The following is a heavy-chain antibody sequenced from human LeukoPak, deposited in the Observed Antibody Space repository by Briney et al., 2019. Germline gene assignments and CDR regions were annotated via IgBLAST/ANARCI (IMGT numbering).Heavy chain of an antibody. CDR1: GGSISSYY. CDR3: ARRATYYYYYGMDV. V-gene: IGHV4-59*08. J-gene: IGHJ6*02. CDR2: IYYSGST. Sequence: SETLSLTCTVSGGSISSYYWSWIRQPPGEGLEWIGYIYYSGSTNYNPSLKSRVTISVDTSKNQFSLKLSSVTAADTAVYYCARRATYYYYYGMDVWGQGTTVTVSS.